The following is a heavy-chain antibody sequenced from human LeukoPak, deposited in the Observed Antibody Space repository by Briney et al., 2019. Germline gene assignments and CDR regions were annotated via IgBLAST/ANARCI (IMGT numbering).Heavy chain of an antibody. CDR2: INQSGST. CDR3: ARPTIALLAFDI. Sequence: PSETLSLTCAVYGGSLSGFYWSWIRQSPGKGLEWIGEINQSGSTNYNPSLKSRVTISVDTSKNQFSLKLSSVTAADTAVYYCARPTIALLAFDIWGQGTMVTVSS. D-gene: IGHD5-24*01. V-gene: IGHV4-34*01. J-gene: IGHJ3*02. CDR1: GGSLSGFY.